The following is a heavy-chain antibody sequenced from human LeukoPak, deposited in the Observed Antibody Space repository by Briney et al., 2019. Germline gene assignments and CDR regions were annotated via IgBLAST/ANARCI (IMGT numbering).Heavy chain of an antibody. CDR2: ITPNSGGR. Sequence: ASVKVSCKASGYTFTSYYVHWVRQAPGQGLEWVGWITPNSGGRKYAQKFQGRVTMTRDTSISTAYMELSGLRSDATAVYSCVRGFRLSAIEDWFDTWGQGTLVTVSS. CDR3: VRGFRLSAIEDWFDT. J-gene: IGHJ5*02. D-gene: IGHD2-2*02. CDR1: GYTFTSYY. V-gene: IGHV1-2*02.